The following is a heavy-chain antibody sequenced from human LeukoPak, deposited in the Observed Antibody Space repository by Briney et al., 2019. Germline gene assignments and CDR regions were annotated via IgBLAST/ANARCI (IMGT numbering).Heavy chain of an antibody. CDR2: IKQDGSEK. CDR1: GFTFSSYW. J-gene: IGHJ4*02. D-gene: IGHD1-7*01. Sequence: GGSLRLSCAASGFTFSSYWRSWVRRAPGKGLEWVANIKQDGSEKYYVDSVKGRFTISRDNAKNSLYLQMNSLRAEDTAVYYCARDDDWNYEDYWGQGTLVTVSS. CDR3: ARDDDWNYEDY. V-gene: IGHV3-7*01.